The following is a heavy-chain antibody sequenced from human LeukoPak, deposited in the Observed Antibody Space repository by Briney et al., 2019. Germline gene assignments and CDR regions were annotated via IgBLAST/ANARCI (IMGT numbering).Heavy chain of an antibody. CDR1: GGSVSSGIYY. V-gene: IGHV4-61*01. CDR3: ARSDRDLWYFDL. J-gene: IGHJ2*01. CDR2: IFYSGTT. Sequence: SETLSLTCTVSGGSVSSGIYYWSWIRQPPGKGLEWIGYIFYSGTTNYNPSLKSRVTISVDTSKNQFSLRLSSVTAADTAVYYCARSDRDLWYFDLWGRGTLVTVSS.